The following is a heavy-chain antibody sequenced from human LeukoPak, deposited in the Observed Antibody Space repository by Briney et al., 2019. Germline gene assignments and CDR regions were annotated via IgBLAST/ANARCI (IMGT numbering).Heavy chain of an antibody. CDR2: IIPIFGTA. CDR1: GGTFSSYA. V-gene: IGHV1-69*13. J-gene: IGHJ4*02. Sequence: GASVKVSRKASGGTFSSYAISWVRQAPGQGLEWMGGIIPIFGTANYAQKFQGRVTITADESTSTAYMELSSLRSEDTAVYYCARARGEGRPFDYWGQGTLVTVSS. CDR3: ARARGEGRPFDY.